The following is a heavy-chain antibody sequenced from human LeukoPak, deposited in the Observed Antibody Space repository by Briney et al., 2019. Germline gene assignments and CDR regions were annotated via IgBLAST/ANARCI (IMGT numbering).Heavy chain of an antibody. V-gene: IGHV4-4*07. D-gene: IGHD3-22*01. CDR2: IYTTGIT. CDR1: GDSINRYY. J-gene: IGHJ3*01. Sequence: SETLSPTCTVSGDSINRYYWNWIRQPAGRGLEWIGRIYTTGITNYSPSLASRVSMSVDTSKNQISLKLTSVTAADTAVYYCARAHKYHFYDSSGAFDFWGQGKMVTVSS. CDR3: ARAHKYHFYDSSGAFDF.